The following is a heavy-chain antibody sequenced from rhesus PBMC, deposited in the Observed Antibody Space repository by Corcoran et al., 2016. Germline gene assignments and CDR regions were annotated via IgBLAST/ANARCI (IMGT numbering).Heavy chain of an antibody. D-gene: IGHD3-9*01. CDR3: ARADYEDDYGYYYIDY. Sequence: QLQLQESGPGLVKPSETLSVTCAVSGGSISSSYWSWIRQAPGKGLEWIGYIFGSGRSTNYNPTRKSRVTLSVDTSKNQLSLKLSSVTAADTAVYYCARADYEDDYGYYYIDYWGQGVLVTVSS. CDR1: GGSISSSY. CDR2: IFGSGRST. J-gene: IGHJ4*01. V-gene: IGHV4-169*01.